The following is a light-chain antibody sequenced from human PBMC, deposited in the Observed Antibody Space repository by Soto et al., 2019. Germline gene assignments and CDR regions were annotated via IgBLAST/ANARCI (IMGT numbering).Light chain of an antibody. V-gene: IGKV3-15*01. CDR3: QQYNDWLTWS. J-gene: IGKJ1*01. CDR2: GAP. CDR1: QSVDHK. Sequence: EIVMTQSPATLSVSPGERVTLSCRSSQSVDHKVAWYQHKPGQTPTLVIYGAPSGSAAFQARFSGSESGTEFTLNSCSLQSEDFAVYYCQQYNDWLTWSFGHGTNV.